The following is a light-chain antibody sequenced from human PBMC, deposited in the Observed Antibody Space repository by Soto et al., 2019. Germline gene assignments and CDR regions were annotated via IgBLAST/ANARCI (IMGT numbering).Light chain of an antibody. CDR1: QSVSSN. CDR2: GAS. CDR3: QQYNNWPPST. V-gene: IGKV3-15*01. J-gene: IGKJ2*01. Sequence: EIVMTQSPATLSVSPGERATLSCRASQSVSSNLAWYQQKPGQATRLLIYGASTRDTGIPARFSGSGYGTEFTLTISSLQSEDFAVYYCQQYNNWPPSTFGQGTKLEIK.